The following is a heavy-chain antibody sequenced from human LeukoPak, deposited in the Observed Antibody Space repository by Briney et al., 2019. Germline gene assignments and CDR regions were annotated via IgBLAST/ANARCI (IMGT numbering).Heavy chain of an antibody. V-gene: IGHV3-21*01. D-gene: IGHD6-13*01. J-gene: IGHJ2*01. CDR3: ASGGSSWYPGWYFDL. Sequence: GGSLRLSCAASGFTFSSYSMNWVRQAPGKGLVWVSSISSSSSYIYYADSVKGRFTISRDNAKNSLYLQMNSLRAEDTAVYYCASGGSSWYPGWYFDLWGRGTLVTVSS. CDR1: GFTFSSYS. CDR2: ISSSSSYI.